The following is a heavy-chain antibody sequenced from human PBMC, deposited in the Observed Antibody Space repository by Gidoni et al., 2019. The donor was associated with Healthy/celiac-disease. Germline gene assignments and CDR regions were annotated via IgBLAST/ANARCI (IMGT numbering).Heavy chain of an antibody. Sequence: QVQLQESGPGLVKPSQTLSLTCTVPGGSISIGDYYWHWIRQPPGKGLEWIGYLYYSGSTYYNPSLKSRVTISVDTSKNQFSLKLSSVTAADTAVYYCARVVVVAATPGWFDPWGQGTLVTVSS. CDR3: ARVVVVAATPGWFDP. V-gene: IGHV4-30-4*01. CDR1: GGSISIGDYY. CDR2: LYYSGST. J-gene: IGHJ5*02. D-gene: IGHD2-15*01.